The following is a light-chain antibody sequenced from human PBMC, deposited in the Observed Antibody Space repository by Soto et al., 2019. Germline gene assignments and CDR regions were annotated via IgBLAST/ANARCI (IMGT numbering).Light chain of an antibody. Sequence: QSVLTQPPSVSGTLGQTVTISCTGTTSNIGSNYDVHWYQQLPGTAPRVIIYGNTNRPSGVPDRFSGSESGTSAALTITSLQADDEADYYCQSYDSGLRGVVFGGGTKLTVL. V-gene: IGLV1-40*01. CDR1: TSNIGSNYD. CDR2: GNT. J-gene: IGLJ2*01. CDR3: QSYDSGLRGVV.